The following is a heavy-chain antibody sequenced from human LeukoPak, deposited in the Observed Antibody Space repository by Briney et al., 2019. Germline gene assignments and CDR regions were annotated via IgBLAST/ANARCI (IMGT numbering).Heavy chain of an antibody. CDR2: INPGDSDT. Sequence: GESLKISCKGSGYSFSNYWIGWVRQMPGKGPEWMGIINPGDSDTRYRPSLQGQVTISVDKSITTAYLQWSSLKASDTAMYYCARLPNYYDTGGLAFDIWGQGTLVTVSS. D-gene: IGHD3-22*01. V-gene: IGHV5-51*01. J-gene: IGHJ3*02. CDR1: GYSFSNYW. CDR3: ARLPNYYDTGGLAFDI.